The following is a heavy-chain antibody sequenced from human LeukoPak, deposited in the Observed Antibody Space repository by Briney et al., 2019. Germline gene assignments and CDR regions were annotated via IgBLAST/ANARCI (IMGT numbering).Heavy chain of an antibody. V-gene: IGHV3-53*01. D-gene: IGHD1-26*01. CDR3: ARGTFSPQGSYYGH. CDR2: LYSGGAA. Sequence: PGGSLRLSCAVSGFTVRDNYLNWVRQTTGKGLECVSVLYSGGAAYYADSVKGRFTISRDTSKNTLSLQMNSLRVEDTALYYCARGTFSPQGSYYGHWGQGTLVTVSS. J-gene: IGHJ4*02. CDR1: GFTVRDNY.